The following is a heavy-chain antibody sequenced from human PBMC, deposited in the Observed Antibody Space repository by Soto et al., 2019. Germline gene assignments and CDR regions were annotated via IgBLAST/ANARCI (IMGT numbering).Heavy chain of an antibody. V-gene: IGHV1-18*01. Sequence: QVHLVQSGAEVKKPGASVKVSCKGSGYGFTTYGITWVRQAPGQGLEWMAWISAHNGNANYGQKLQGRVTVTRDTPPSTDYMELRSLRSDVTAVYYCARGRYGDYWGQGALVTVSS. CDR1: GYGFTTYG. CDR3: ARGRYGDY. CDR2: ISAHNGNA. J-gene: IGHJ4*02. D-gene: IGHD1-1*01.